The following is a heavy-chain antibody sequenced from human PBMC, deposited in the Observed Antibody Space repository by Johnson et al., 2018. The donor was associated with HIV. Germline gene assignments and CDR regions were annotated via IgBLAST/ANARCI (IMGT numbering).Heavy chain of an antibody. Sequence: QVQLVESGGGVVQPGGSLRLSCSASGFTFSTFGMHWVRQAPGKGLEWVAVISKDGANNYHADSVKGRFTISRDNSKNTLYLQMNSLRAEDTAVYYCARDRGIAARPFRYAFDIWGQGTMVTVSS. CDR1: GFTFSTFG. J-gene: IGHJ3*02. V-gene: IGHV3-30*19. D-gene: IGHD6-6*01. CDR3: ARDRGIAARPFRYAFDI. CDR2: ISKDGANN.